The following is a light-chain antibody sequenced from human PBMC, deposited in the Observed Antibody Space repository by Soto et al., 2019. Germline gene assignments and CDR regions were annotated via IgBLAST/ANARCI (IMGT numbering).Light chain of an antibody. CDR1: QSVSNN. CDR3: QQYNNWWT. CDR2: DAS. J-gene: IGKJ1*01. Sequence: EIVMTQSPATLSASPGERATLSCRASQSVSNNLAGYHQNPCQALRLLIYDASTRATGIPARFSGSGSGTEFTLTISSLQPEDFAVYYCQQYNNWWTFGQGTKVE. V-gene: IGKV3-15*01.